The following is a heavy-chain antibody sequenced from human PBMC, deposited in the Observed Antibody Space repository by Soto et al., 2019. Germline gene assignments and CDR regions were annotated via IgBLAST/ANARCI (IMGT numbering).Heavy chain of an antibody. CDR3: AKRCQQRGHDAFDI. V-gene: IGHV3-30*18. CDR1: GFTFSSYG. CDR2: ISYDGSNK. J-gene: IGHJ3*02. Sequence: QVQLVESGGGVVQPGRSLRLSCAASGFTFSSYGMHWVRQAPGKGLEWVAVISYDGSNKYYADSVKGRFTISRDNSKNTLYLQMNSLRAEDTAVYYCAKRCQQRGHDAFDIWGQGTMVTVSS. D-gene: IGHD6-13*01.